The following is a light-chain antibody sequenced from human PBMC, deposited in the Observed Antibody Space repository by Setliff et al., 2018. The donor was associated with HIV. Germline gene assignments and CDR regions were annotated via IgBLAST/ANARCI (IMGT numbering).Light chain of an antibody. CDR2: GVT. Sequence: QSALTQPASVSGSPGQSITISCTGSRSDVGSYNLVSWYQQYPGKAPKIMIYGVTKRPSGVPNRFSGSKSGNTASLTISGLQAEDEADYYCCSYVGSTTRVVFGGGTKVTVL. V-gene: IGLV2-23*02. CDR3: CSYVGSTTRVV. CDR1: RSDVGSYNL. J-gene: IGLJ2*01.